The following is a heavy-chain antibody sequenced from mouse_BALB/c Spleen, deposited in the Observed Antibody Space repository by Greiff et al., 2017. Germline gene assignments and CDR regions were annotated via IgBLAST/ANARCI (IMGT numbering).Heavy chain of an antibody. CDR3: AKPDVGYAMDY. CDR2: IWAGGST. J-gene: IGHJ4*01. V-gene: IGHV2-9*02. CDR1: GFSLTSYG. Sequence: VQGVESGPGLVAPSQCLSISCTVSGFSLTSYGVHWVRQPPGKGLEWLGVIWAGGSTNYNSALMSRLCISKDNTKSQFFLKRNSQQTDDTAMYYCAKPDVGYAMDYWGQGTSVTVSA.